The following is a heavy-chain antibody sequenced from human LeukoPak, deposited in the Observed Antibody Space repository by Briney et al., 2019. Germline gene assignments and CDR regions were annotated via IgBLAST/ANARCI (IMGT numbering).Heavy chain of an antibody. V-gene: IGHV3-23*01. CDR3: AKSWGYTRPYYNYMDV. D-gene: IGHD3-16*02. CDR2: IGYRGGSI. CDR1: GLSFSYYA. Sequence: GGSLRLSCAASGLSFSYYAMSWVRQAPGKGLEWVSIIGYRGGSIYYGNSVKGRFTISRDNSENTLSLQMNGLRPEDTAVYYCAKSWGYTRPYYNYMDVWGKGTTVTVSS. J-gene: IGHJ6*03.